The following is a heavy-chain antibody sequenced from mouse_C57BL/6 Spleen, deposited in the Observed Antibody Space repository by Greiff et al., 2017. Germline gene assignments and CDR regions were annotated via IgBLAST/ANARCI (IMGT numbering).Heavy chain of an antibody. CDR2: INPNNGGT. J-gene: IGHJ1*03. D-gene: IGHD1-1*01. Sequence: VKLLQSGPGLVKPGDSVKIPCKASGYTFTDYNMDWVRQSHGKSLEWIGDINPNNGGTIYNQKFKGKDTLTVDKSSSTAYMELTGLTSAYTACSYCARALRGYWYFDVWGTGTTVTVSS. CDR1: GYTFTDYN. CDR3: ARALRGYWYFDV. V-gene: IGHV1-18*01.